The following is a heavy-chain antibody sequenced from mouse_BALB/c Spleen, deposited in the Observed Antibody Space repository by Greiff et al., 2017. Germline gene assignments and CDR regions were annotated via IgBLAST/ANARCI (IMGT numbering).Heavy chain of an antibody. V-gene: IGHV1-55*01. CDR2: IYPGSGST. D-gene: IGHD2-4*01. CDR1: GYTFTSYW. J-gene: IGHJ2*01. Sequence: VQLQQSGPELVKPGASVKMSCKASGYTFTSYWMHWVKQRPGQGLEWIGNIYPGSGSTNYDEKFKSKATLTVDTSSSTAYMQLSSLTSEDSAVYYCTLMITTDYWGQGTTLTVSS. CDR3: TLMITTDY.